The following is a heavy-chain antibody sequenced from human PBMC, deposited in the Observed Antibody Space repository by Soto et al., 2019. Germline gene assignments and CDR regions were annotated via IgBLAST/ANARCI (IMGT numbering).Heavy chain of an antibody. V-gene: IGHV1-18*04. CDR2: VTPYKADT. CDR3: ATDGPSNSGNLYAFDI. D-gene: IGHD5-12*01. J-gene: IGHJ3*02. CDR1: GYTLTNYG. Sequence: QAQLVQSGAEVKKSGASVRVSWKASGYTLTNYGVTWVRQAPGQGLEWLGRVTPYKADTNSAQNLQGRVTMATDTSTNTAYLELRSLRSDDTAVYFCATDGPSNSGNLYAFDIWGQGTMVTLSA.